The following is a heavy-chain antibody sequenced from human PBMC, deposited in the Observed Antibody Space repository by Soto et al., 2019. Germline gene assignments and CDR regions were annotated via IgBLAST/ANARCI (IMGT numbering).Heavy chain of an antibody. V-gene: IGHV1-3*01. CDR3: ARATYYSGSGSRYYFDY. CDR1: GYTFTLHG. J-gene: IGHJ4*02. Sequence: QVQLVQSGAEVKKPGASVKVSCKASGYTFTLHGIHWVRQAPGQRLEWMGWINAGNENTRYSQSFQDRVTITRDTSASTAYMELRSLRSEDTAVYYCARATYYSGSGSRYYFDYWGQGTWVTVPS. D-gene: IGHD3-10*01. CDR2: INAGNENT.